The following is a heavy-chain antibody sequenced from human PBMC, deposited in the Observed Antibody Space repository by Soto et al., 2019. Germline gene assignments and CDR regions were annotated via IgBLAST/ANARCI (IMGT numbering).Heavy chain of an antibody. J-gene: IGHJ6*02. CDR3: AREGWPLLQTGMDV. V-gene: IGHV3-48*02. Sequence: GGSLRLSCAASGFTFRSYSMNWVRQAPGKGLEWVSYISSSNRTINYADSVKGRLIISRDNAENSLYLQMHSLRDEDTAVYYCAREGWPLLQTGMDVWGQGTTVTVSS. CDR1: GFTFRSYS. D-gene: IGHD2-15*01. CDR2: ISSSNRTI.